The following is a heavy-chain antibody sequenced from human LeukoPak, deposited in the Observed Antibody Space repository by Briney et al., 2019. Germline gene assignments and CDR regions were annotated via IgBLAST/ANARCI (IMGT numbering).Heavy chain of an antibody. CDR1: GGSISSGGYS. CDR3: ARDMVATTALDY. V-gene: IGHV4-30-2*01. Sequence: PSQTLSLTCAVSGGSISSGGYSWSWIRQPPGKGLEWIGYIYHSGSTYYNPSLKSRVTISVDRSKNQFSLKLSSVTAADTAVYYCARDMVATTALDYWGQGTLVTVSS. CDR2: IYHSGST. D-gene: IGHD5-12*01. J-gene: IGHJ4*02.